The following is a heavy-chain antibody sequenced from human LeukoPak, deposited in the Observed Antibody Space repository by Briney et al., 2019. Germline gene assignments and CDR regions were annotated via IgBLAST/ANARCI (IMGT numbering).Heavy chain of an antibody. CDR3: AKGYCTSTGCSAGY. V-gene: IGHV3-23*01. CDR1: GFTFSSYD. D-gene: IGHD2-2*01. Sequence: GESLRLSCAASGFTFSSYDLSWVRQAPGKGLEWVSAMLGGVGRTYYADSVKGRFTISRDNSRNTLYLQMNSLRAEDTAAYYCAKGYCTSTGCSAGYWGQGTLVT. CDR2: MLGGVGRT. J-gene: IGHJ4*02.